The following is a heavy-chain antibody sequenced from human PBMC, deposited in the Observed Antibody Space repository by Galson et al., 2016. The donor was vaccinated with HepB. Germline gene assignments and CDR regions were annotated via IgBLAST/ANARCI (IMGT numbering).Heavy chain of an antibody. V-gene: IGHV3-23*01. D-gene: IGHD3-9*01. CDR1: GFSFDQYS. Sequence: SLRLSCAASGFSFDQYSMAWVRQAPGGGLEWVAAIASRGDKTYYADSVQGRFTISRDNAKNSLYLHMSGLSAGDSAIYHCTKGALFDILTDGSGLDCWGQGAQVTVSS. CDR3: TKGALFDILTDGSGLDC. J-gene: IGHJ4*01. CDR2: IASRGDKT.